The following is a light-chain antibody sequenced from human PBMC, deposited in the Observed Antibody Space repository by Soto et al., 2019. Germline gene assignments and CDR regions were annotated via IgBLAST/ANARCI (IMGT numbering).Light chain of an antibody. CDR2: KAS. V-gene: IGKV1-5*03. Sequence: DIQMTQSPSTLSASVGERVTITCRASQSISSWLAWYQQKPGKAPKLLIYKASSLESGVPSRFSGSGSGTEFTLTISSLQPDDFATYYCQQSNSFHMYTFGQGTKLEIK. J-gene: IGKJ2*01. CDR3: QQSNSFHMYT. CDR1: QSISSW.